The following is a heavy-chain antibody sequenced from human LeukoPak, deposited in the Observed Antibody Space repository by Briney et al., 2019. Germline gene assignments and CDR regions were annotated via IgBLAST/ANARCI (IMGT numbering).Heavy chain of an antibody. CDR2: ISSNGGST. Sequence: TGGSLRLSCAASGFTFSSYAMHWVRQAPGKGLEYGSAISSNGGSTYYTNSVKGRFTISRHNSKNTLYLQMGSLRAEDMAVYYCASAKGRYFDWLLASPLDYWGQGTLVTVSS. D-gene: IGHD3-9*01. CDR1: GFTFSSYA. CDR3: ASAKGRYFDWLLASPLDY. J-gene: IGHJ4*02. V-gene: IGHV3-64*01.